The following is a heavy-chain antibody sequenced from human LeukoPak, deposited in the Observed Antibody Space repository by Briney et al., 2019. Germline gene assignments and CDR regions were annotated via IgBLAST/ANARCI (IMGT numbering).Heavy chain of an antibody. CDR1: GYTFTSYA. J-gene: IGHJ4*02. V-gene: IGHV1-3*01. D-gene: IGHD6-19*01. CDR3: ARAQDSSGWYDYYFDY. CDR2: INAGNGNT. Sequence: ASVKVSCKASGYTFTSYAMNWVRQAPGQRLEWMGWINAGNGNTKYSQKFQGRVTITRDTSASTAYMELSSLRSEDTAVYYCARAQDSSGWYDYYFDYWGQGTLVTVSS.